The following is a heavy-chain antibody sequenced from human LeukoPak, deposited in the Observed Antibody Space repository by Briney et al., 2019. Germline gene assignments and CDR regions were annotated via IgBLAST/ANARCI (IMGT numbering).Heavy chain of an antibody. Sequence: PSETLSLTCAVYGGSFSDYYWSWIRQPPGKGLEWIGEINHSGSTNYNPSLKSRVTISVDTSKNQFSLKLSSVTAADTAVYYCARVPYGSARRPADYWGQGTLVTVSS. CDR1: GGSFSDYY. CDR3: ARVPYGSARRPADY. V-gene: IGHV4-34*01. CDR2: INHSGST. D-gene: IGHD6-25*01. J-gene: IGHJ4*02.